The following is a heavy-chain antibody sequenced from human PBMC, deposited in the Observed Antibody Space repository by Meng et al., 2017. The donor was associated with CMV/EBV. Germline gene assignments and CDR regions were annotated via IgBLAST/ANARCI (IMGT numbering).Heavy chain of an antibody. J-gene: IGHJ4*02. CDR2: INSDGSST. CDR3: AKPIVVVPAAIESGFDY. V-gene: IGHV3-74*01. D-gene: IGHD2-2*01. Sequence: GGSLRLSCAASGFTFSSYWMHWVRQAPGKGLVWVSRINSDGSSTSYADSVKGRFTISRDNAKNTLYLQMNSLRAEDTAVYYCAKPIVVVPAAIESGFDYWGQGTLVTVSS. CDR1: GFTFSSYW.